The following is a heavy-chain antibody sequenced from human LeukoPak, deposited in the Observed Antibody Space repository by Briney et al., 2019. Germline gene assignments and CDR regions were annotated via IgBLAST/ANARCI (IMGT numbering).Heavy chain of an antibody. D-gene: IGHD2-2*01. CDR3: ARVIAGFYCSSTSCPYYFDY. J-gene: IGHJ4*02. Sequence: GGSLRLSCAASGFTFSSYSMNWDRQAPGKGLEWASSISSSSSYIYYADSVKGRFTISRDNAKNSLYLQMNSLRAEDTAVYYCARVIAGFYCSSTSCPYYFDYWGQGTLVTVSS. CDR1: GFTFSSYS. CDR2: ISSSSSYI. V-gene: IGHV3-21*01.